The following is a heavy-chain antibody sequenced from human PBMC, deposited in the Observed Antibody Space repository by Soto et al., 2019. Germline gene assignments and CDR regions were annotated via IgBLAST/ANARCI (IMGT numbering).Heavy chain of an antibody. Sequence: EMQLLESGGGLVQPGGSLRLSCTASGFTFSNYAMTWVRQAPGKGLNWVSTINNVGYIYDADSVKGRFTISRDDASYTLNLQMNSLIVEDTAVYYSAKRGEVIDRYNYGMDVWGQGTTVIVSS. J-gene: IGHJ6*02. D-gene: IGHD3-16*01. CDR2: INNVGYI. V-gene: IGHV3-23*01. CDR3: AKRGEVIDRYNYGMDV. CDR1: GFTFSNYA.